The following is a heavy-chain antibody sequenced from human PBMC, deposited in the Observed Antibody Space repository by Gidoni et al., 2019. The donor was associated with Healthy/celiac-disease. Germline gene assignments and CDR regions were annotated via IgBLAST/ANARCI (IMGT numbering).Heavy chain of an antibody. D-gene: IGHD3-3*01. J-gene: IGHJ6*03. CDR3: ARGSIFGVVSYMDV. V-gene: IGHV3-48*01. CDR2: ISSSSSTI. CDR1: GFTFSSYS. Sequence: EVQLVESGGGLVQPGGSLRLSCAASGFTFSSYSMNWVRQAPGKGLEWVSYISSSSSTIYYADSVKGRFTISRDNAKNSLYLQMNSLRAEDTAVYYCARGSIFGVVSYMDVWGKGTTVTVSS.